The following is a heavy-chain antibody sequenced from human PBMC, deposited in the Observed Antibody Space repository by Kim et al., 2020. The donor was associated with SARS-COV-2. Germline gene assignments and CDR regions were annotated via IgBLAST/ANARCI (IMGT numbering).Heavy chain of an antibody. CDR3: ARDIAAAGFD. Sequence: RDYADSVKGRFTISRDNAKNSRYLQMHSLRAEDTAVYYCARDIAAAGFDWGQGTLVTVSS. CDR2: R. J-gene: IGHJ4*02. V-gene: IGHV3-11*05. D-gene: IGHD6-13*01.